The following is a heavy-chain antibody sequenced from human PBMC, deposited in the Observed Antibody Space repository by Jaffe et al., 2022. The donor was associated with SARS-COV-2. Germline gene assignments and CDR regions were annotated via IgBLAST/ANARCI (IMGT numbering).Heavy chain of an antibody. CDR2: IYYSGST. D-gene: IGHD6-13*01. V-gene: IGHV4-59*01. CDR1: GGSISSYY. Sequence: QVQLQESGPGLVKPSETLSLTCTVSGGSISSYYWSWIRQPPGKGLEWIGYIYYSGSTNYNPSLKSRVTISVDTSKNQFSLKLSSVTAADTAVYYCARALDGAAGIFFDYWGQGTLVTVSS. J-gene: IGHJ4*02. CDR3: ARALDGAAGIFFDY.